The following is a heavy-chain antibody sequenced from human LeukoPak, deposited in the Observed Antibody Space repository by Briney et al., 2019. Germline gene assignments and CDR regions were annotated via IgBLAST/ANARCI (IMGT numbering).Heavy chain of an antibody. CDR1: GGSISSGSYY. J-gene: IGHJ4*02. CDR3: ARGHMITFGGVSHGFDY. CDR2: IYTSGST. V-gene: IGHV4-61*02. Sequence: PSQTLYLTCTVSGGSISSGSYYWSWIRQPAGKGLEWIGRIYTSGSTNYNPSLKSRVTISVDTSKNQFSLKLSSVTAADTAVYYCARGHMITFGGVSHGFDYWGQGTLVTVSP. D-gene: IGHD3-16*01.